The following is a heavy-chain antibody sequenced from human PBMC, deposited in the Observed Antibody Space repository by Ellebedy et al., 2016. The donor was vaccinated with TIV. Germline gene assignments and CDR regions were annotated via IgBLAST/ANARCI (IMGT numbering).Heavy chain of an antibody. CDR1: GFTFSSYA. Sequence: GESLKISCAASGFTFSSYAMSWVRQAPGQGLEWVSALSGSGGRTYYADSVKGRFTISSDNSKNTLYLQMNSLRAEDTAVYYCAKPAGGIGWFDPWGQGTLVTVSS. V-gene: IGHV3-23*01. D-gene: IGHD3-16*01. CDR3: AKPAGGIGWFDP. CDR2: LSGSGGRT. J-gene: IGHJ5*02.